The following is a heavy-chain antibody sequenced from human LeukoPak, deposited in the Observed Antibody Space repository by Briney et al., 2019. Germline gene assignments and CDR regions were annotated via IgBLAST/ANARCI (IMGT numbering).Heavy chain of an antibody. J-gene: IGHJ3*02. V-gene: IGHV1-69*02. CDR1: GGTFSSYT. CDR3: SMIVVVNAFDI. CDR2: IIPILGIA. Sequence: GASVKVSCKASGGTFSSYTISWVRQAPGQGLEWMGRIIPILGIANYAQKFQGRVTITADKSTSTAYMELSSLRSEDTAVYYCSMIVVVNAFDIWGQGTMVTVSS. D-gene: IGHD3-22*01.